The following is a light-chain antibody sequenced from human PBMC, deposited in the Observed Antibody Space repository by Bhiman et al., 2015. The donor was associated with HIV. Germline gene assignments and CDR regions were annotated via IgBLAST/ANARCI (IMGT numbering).Light chain of an antibody. CDR1: TSDVGNTNY. Sequence: QSALTQPASVSGSPGQSISISCTGTTSDVGNTNYVSWYQQHPGKAPKLMIYDVSNRPSGVSNRFSGSKSGNTASLTISGLQAEDEADYYCSSYTTSNTYVFGTATKVTVL. CDR2: DVS. V-gene: IGLV2-14*03. J-gene: IGLJ1*01. CDR3: SSYTTSNTYV.